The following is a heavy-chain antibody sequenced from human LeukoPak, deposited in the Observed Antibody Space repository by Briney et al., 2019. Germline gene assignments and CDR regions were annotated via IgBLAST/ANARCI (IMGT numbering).Heavy chain of an antibody. J-gene: IGHJ4*02. V-gene: IGHV1-18*01. Sequence: ASVKVSCKASGYTFTSYGISWVRQAPGQGLEWMGRINPYNGDTNYAQKFQGRVTMTTDTSTTTAYMELRSLRSDDTAVYYVGEGDYWGQGTLVTVSS. CDR2: INPYNGDT. CDR3: GEGDY. CDR1: GYTFTSYG.